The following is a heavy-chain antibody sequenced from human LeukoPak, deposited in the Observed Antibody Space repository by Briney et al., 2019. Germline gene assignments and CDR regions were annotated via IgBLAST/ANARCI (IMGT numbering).Heavy chain of an antibody. CDR1: GFTFSDYS. Sequence: GGSLRLSCAASGFTFSDYSMNWVRQAPGKGLEWVSAISGSGGSTYYADSVKGRFTISRDNSKNTLYLQMNSLRAEDTAVYYGAKVTPARGYYFDYWGQGTLVTVSS. V-gene: IGHV3-23*01. CDR3: AKVTPARGYYFDY. CDR2: ISGSGGST. J-gene: IGHJ4*02. D-gene: IGHD2-15*01.